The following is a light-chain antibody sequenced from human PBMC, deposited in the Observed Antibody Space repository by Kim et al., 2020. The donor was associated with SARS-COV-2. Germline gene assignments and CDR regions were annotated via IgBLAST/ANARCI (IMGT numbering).Light chain of an antibody. V-gene: IGKV3-20*01. CDR1: QSVNNRY. Sequence: LSPGQRATLSCRASQSVNNRYLAWYQQKPGQAPRLLIYDASSRATGIPDRFSGSGSETDFTLTISRLEPEDFAVYYCQQYGSSRTFGQGTKVDIK. J-gene: IGKJ1*01. CDR3: QQYGSSRT. CDR2: DAS.